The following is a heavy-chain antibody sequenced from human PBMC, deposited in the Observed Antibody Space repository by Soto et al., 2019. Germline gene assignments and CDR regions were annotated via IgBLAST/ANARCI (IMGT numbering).Heavy chain of an antibody. D-gene: IGHD6-19*01. CDR2: INPNSGGT. CDR1: GYTXTGYY. Sequence: SXKVSFKASGYTXTGYYMHLVRQAPGQGLEWMGWINPNSGGTNYAQKFQGRVTMTRETSISTAYMELSRLRSDDTAVYYCARDRQWMDVWGQGTTVTVSS. CDR3: ARDRQWMDV. V-gene: IGHV1-2*02. J-gene: IGHJ6*02.